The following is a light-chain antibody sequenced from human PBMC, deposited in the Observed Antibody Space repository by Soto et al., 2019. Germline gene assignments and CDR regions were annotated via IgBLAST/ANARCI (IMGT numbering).Light chain of an antibody. Sequence: MQMPQSPSSLCASVGERVAITCRASQSISSWLAWYQQKPGKAPKLLIYDASSLESGVPSRFSGSGSGTEFTLTISSLQPDDFATYYCQQYNSYSRTFGQRTKVDIK. J-gene: IGKJ1*01. CDR3: QQYNSYSRT. CDR2: DAS. CDR1: QSISSW. V-gene: IGKV1-5*01.